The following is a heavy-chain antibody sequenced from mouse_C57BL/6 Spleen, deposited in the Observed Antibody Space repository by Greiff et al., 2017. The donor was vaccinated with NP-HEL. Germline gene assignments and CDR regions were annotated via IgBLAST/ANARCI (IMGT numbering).Heavy chain of an antibody. J-gene: IGHJ4*01. CDR2: IHPNSGST. Sequence: VQLQQPGAELVKPGASVKLSCKASGYTFTSYWMHWVKQRPGQGLEWIGMIHPNSGSTNYNEKFKSKATLTVDKSSSTAYMQLSSLTSEDSAVYYCARRTTGPAMEDWGQGTSVTVSS. CDR1: GYTFTSYW. CDR3: ARRTTGPAMED. D-gene: IGHD1-1*01. V-gene: IGHV1-64*01.